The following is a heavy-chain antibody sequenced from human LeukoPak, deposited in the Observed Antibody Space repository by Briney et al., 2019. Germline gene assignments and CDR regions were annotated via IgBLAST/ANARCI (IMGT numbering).Heavy chain of an antibody. CDR2: ITGGGGST. CDR3: VKEMATIYDY. J-gene: IGHJ4*02. V-gene: IGHV3-23*01. Sequence: RQSLRLSCAPYGFTLSSNATSCVRQAPGKGLEWVSAITGGGGSTFYADSVKGRFTISRDNSNNTLSLQMHSLRAEDTAVYYCVKEMATIYDYWGQGTLVTVSS. D-gene: IGHD5-24*01. CDR1: GFTLSSNA.